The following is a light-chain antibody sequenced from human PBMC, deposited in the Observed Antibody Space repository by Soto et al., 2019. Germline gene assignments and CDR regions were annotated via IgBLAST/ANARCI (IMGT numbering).Light chain of an antibody. CDR3: VSFTSSTTYV. V-gene: IGLV2-14*03. CDR1: SSHVGGSNF. CDR2: DVA. J-gene: IGLJ1*01. Sequence: QPVLTQPASVSASPGQSITISCTGTSSHVGGSNFVSWYQQHPGKPPTLLIYDVATRPSGVSNRFSGSKSGSTAALIISRLQSEDEADYYCVSFTSSTTYVFGSGTKLTVL.